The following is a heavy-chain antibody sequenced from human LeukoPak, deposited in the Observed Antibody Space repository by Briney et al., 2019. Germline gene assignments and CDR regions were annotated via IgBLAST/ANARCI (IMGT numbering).Heavy chain of an antibody. J-gene: IGHJ4*02. CDR2: IYHSGTI. D-gene: IGHD6-13*01. CDR3: ARGLGRQQLVSPFDY. V-gene: IGHV4-38-2*02. Sequence: SETLSLTCTVSGYSISSGYYRGWIRQPPGKGLEWLASIYHSGTIYYNPSLKSRVTISVDTSKNQFSLKLTSVTAADTAVYYRARGLGRQQLVSPFDYWGQGTLVTVSS. CDR1: GYSISSGYY.